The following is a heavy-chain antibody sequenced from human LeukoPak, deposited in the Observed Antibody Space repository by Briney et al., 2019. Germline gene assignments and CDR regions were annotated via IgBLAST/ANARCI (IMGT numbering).Heavy chain of an antibody. D-gene: IGHD2-2*01. J-gene: IGHJ4*02. CDR2: INAGNGNT. V-gene: IGHV1-3*01. Sequence: ASVKVSCKASGYTFTSYAMHWVRQAPGQRLEWMGWINAGNGNTKYSQKFQGRVTITRDTSASTAYMELSSLRSEDTAVYYCARGGVVVPAGNYWGQGTLVTVSS. CDR1: GYTFTSYA. CDR3: ARGGVVVPAGNY.